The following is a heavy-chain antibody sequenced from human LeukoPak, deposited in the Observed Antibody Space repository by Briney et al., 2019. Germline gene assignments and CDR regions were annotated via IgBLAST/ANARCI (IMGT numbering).Heavy chain of an antibody. V-gene: IGHV1-2*02. Sequence: ASVKVSCKDSGSTFTVSYMHWVRQAPGQGLEWMGWINPNSGGTNYARKFQGRVTMTRDTSISTAYMELSSLISDDTAVYYCARPLNSGAYPVDYWGQGTLVTVSS. CDR3: ARPLNSGAYPVDY. CDR2: INPNSGGT. D-gene: IGHD1-26*01. J-gene: IGHJ4*02. CDR1: GSTFTVSY.